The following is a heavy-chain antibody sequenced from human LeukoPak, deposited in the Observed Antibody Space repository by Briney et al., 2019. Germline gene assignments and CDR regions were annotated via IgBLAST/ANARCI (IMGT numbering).Heavy chain of an antibody. Sequence: SETLSLTCTVSGGSISSYYWSWIRQPPGKGLEWIGYIYYSGSTNYNPSLKSRVTISVDTSKNQFSLKLSSVTAADTAVYYCARVLWFGDWWFDPWGQGTLVTVSS. CDR2: IYYSGST. CDR1: GGSISSYY. V-gene: IGHV4-59*01. D-gene: IGHD3-10*01. CDR3: ARVLWFGDWWFDP. J-gene: IGHJ5*02.